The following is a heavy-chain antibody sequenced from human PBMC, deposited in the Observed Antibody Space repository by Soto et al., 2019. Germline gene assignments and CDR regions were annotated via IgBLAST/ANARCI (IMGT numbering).Heavy chain of an antibody. CDR3: ARDPLSTPCPDY. Sequence: QVQLQESGPGLVKPSETLSLTCTVSGGSVSSGSYYWSWIRQPPGRGLEWLGKIYYTGSADYHPSLKSRVTISVDTSKNQFSLNLSSVSDADTAVDFCARDPLSTPCPDYWGQGTVVTVSS. CDR2: IYYTGSA. J-gene: IGHJ4*02. V-gene: IGHV4-61*01. D-gene: IGHD3-16*02. CDR1: GGSVSSGSYY.